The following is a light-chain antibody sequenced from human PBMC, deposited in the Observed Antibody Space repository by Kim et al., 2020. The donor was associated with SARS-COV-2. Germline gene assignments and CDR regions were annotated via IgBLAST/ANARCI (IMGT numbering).Light chain of an antibody. CDR1: SGDVGGYNY. CDR2: DAS. J-gene: IGLJ7*01. V-gene: IGLV2-14*01. Sequence: QSALTQPASVSGSPGQSITISCTGTSGDVGGYNYVSWYQQHPGKAPKLIIFDASNRPSGVSNRFSGSKSGKTASLTISGLQGEDEADYYCCSYTSTTTLFGGGTQLTVL. CDR3: CSYTSTTTL.